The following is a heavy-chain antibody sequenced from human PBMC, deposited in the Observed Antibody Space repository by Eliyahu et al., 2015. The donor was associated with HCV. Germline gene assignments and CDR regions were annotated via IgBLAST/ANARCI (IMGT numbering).Heavy chain of an antibody. Sequence: QVQLQQWGAGLLKPSETLSLTCAVYGGSFSGYYWSWIRQPPGKGLEWIGEINHSGSTNYNPSLKSRVTISVDTSKNQFSLKLSSVTAADTAVYYCARGPTLYYDFWSGRNWFDPWGQGTLVTVSS. CDR2: INHSGST. D-gene: IGHD3-3*01. J-gene: IGHJ5*02. CDR1: GGSFSGYY. V-gene: IGHV4-34*01. CDR3: ARGPTLYYDFWSGRNWFDP.